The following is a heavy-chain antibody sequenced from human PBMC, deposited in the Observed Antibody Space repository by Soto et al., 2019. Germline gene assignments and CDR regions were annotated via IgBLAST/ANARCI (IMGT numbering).Heavy chain of an antibody. CDR2: ISYDGSNK. CDR3: AKDQVLGEYQLLRTAFDY. Sequence: QVQLVESGGGVVQPGRSLRLSCAASGFTFSSYGMHWVRQAPGKGLEWVGVISYDGSNKYYADSVKGRFTISRDNSKNTLYLQMNSLRAEDTAVYYCAKDQVLGEYQLLRTAFDYWGQGTLVTVSS. D-gene: IGHD2-2*01. J-gene: IGHJ4*02. CDR1: GFTFSSYG. V-gene: IGHV3-30*18.